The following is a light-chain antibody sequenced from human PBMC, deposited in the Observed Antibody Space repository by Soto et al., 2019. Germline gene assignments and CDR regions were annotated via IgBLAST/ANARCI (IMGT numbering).Light chain of an antibody. CDR1: QSVSSSY. CDR3: QRYNDYQYI. J-gene: IGKJ2*01. V-gene: IGKV3-20*01. Sequence: EIVLTQSPGTLSLSPGERATLSCRASQSVSSSYLAWYQQKPGQAPRLLIYGASSRATGIPDRFSGSGSGTDFTLTISRLEPEDFATYYCQRYNDYQYIFGQGTKLEI. CDR2: GAS.